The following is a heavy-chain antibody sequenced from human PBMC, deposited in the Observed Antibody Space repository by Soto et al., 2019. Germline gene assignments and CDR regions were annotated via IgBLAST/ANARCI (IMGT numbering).Heavy chain of an antibody. D-gene: IGHD2-2*01. CDR1: GGSFSGYY. V-gene: IGHV4-34*01. Sequence: QVQLQQWGAGLLKPSETLSLTCAVYGGSFSGYYWSWIRQPPGKGLEWIGEINHSGSTNYNPSLKSRVTISVDTSKNQFSPKLSSVTAADTAVYYCARRELYQLLRGYYFDYWGQGTLVTVSS. CDR2: INHSGST. CDR3: ARRELYQLLRGYYFDY. J-gene: IGHJ4*02.